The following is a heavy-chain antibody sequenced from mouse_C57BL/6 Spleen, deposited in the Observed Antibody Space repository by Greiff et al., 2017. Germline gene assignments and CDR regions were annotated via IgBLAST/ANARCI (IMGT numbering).Heavy chain of an antibody. V-gene: IGHV5-17*01. CDR2: ISSGSSTT. CDR3: ARAIAGYAMVY. D-gene: IGHD2-12*01. CDR1: GFTFSDYA. J-gene: IGHJ4*01. Sequence: EVQLVESGGGLVKPGGSLKLSCAASGFTFSDYAMHWVRQAPEKGLEWVAYISSGSSTTYYADTVKGRFTISRDNAKNTLFLQMTSLRSEDTARYYCARAIAGYAMVYWGQGTSVTVSS.